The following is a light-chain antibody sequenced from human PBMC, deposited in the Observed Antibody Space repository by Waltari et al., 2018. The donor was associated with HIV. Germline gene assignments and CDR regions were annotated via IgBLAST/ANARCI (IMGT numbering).Light chain of an antibody. CDR3: AAWDENLSVRLV. CDR1: SSNIGTNY. J-gene: IGLJ2*01. Sequence: QSVLTQPPSASGTPGQRVTIPCSGSSSNIGTNYIYWYQQLPGTDPKLLLYRNNQRPSWVPDRFAGSKSGTSVFLAISGLRSEYEADYYCAAWDENLSVRLVFGGGTKLTVL. CDR2: RNN. V-gene: IGLV1-47*01.